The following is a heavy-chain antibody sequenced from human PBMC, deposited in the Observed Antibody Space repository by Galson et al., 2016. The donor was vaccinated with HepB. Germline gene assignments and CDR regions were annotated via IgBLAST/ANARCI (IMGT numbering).Heavy chain of an antibody. CDR2: IIPILGIA. V-gene: IGHV1-69*10. CDR1: GGTFNSYA. CDR3: ARNLHSSSYSSSEYFHY. J-gene: IGHJ1*01. Sequence: SVKVSCKASGGTFNSYAISWVRQAPGQGLEWMGGIIPILGIASYAQKFQGRVTITADTSTTTAYMDLSSLKSDDTAVYYCARNLHSSSYSSSEYFHYWGQGTLVTVSS. D-gene: IGHD6-13*01.